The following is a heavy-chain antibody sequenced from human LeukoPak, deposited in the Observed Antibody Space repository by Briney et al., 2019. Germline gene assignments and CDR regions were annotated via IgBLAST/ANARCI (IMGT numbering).Heavy chain of an antibody. CDR1: GGSISSYY. CDR3: AGSCYSGFLCWFDP. CDR2: IYYSGST. V-gene: IGHV4-59*01. D-gene: IGHD2-15*01. J-gene: IGHJ5*02. Sequence: SETLSLTCTASGGSISSYYWSWIRQPPGKGLEWIGYIYYSGSTNYNPSLKSRVTISVDTSKNQFSLKLSSVTAADTAVYYCAGSCYSGFLCWFDPWGQGTLVTVSS.